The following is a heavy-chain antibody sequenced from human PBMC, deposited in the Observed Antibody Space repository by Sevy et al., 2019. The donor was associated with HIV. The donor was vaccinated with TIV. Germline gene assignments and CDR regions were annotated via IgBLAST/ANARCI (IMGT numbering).Heavy chain of an antibody. J-gene: IGHJ6*02. CDR2: IKRDGSER. V-gene: IGHV3-7*03. Sequence: GSLRLSCAASGFTFSNYWMTWVRQAPGKGLEWVANIKRDGSERYYLASVKGRFTISRDNAKKSLYLQMNSLTAEDTAVYYCARDCNSASCLWGLDVWGQGTTVTVSS. CDR1: GFTFSNYW. CDR3: ARDCNSASCLWGLDV. D-gene: IGHD1-26*01.